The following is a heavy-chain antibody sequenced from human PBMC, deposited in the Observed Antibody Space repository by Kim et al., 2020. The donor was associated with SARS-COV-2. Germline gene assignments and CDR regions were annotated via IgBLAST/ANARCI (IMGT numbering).Heavy chain of an antibody. CDR1: GFTFSSYA. Sequence: GGSLRLSCAASGFTFSSYAMHWVRQAPGKGLEWVAVISYDGSNKYYADSVKGRFTISRDNSKNTLYLQMNSLRAEDTAVYYCAHTREEYSSSFGYFDYWGQGTLVTVSS. CDR3: AHTREEYSSSFGYFDY. V-gene: IGHV3-30-3*01. CDR2: ISYDGSNK. D-gene: IGHD6-6*01. J-gene: IGHJ4*02.